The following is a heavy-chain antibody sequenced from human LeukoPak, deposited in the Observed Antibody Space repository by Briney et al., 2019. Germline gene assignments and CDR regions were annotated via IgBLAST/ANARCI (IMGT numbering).Heavy chain of an antibody. Sequence: PGGSLRLSCAASGFTFSNYSMNWVRQAPGKGLEWVSYISRSSSTIYYADSVKGRFTISRDNAKNSLYLQMNSLRVEDTAVYYCARDLAWGAFDYWGQGTLVTVSS. CDR2: ISRSSSTI. CDR1: GFTFSNYS. D-gene: IGHD7-27*01. CDR3: ARDLAWGAFDY. J-gene: IGHJ4*02. V-gene: IGHV3-48*01.